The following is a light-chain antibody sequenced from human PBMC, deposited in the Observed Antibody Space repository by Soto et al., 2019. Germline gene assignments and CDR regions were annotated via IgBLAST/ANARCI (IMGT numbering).Light chain of an antibody. J-gene: IGLJ1*01. CDR3: CSYAGSYTFYG. CDR2: DVS. Sequence: QSVLTQPRSVSGSPGQSVTISCTGTSSDVGGYNYVSWYQQHPGKAPKLMIYDVSKRPSGVPDRFSGSKSGNTASLTISGLQADDEADYYCCSYAGSYTFYGFGTGTKVTVL. CDR1: SSDVGGYNY. V-gene: IGLV2-11*01.